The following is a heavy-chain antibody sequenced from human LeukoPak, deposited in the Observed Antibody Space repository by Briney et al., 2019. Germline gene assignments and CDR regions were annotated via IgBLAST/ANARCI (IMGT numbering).Heavy chain of an antibody. D-gene: IGHD5-12*01. CDR1: GYTFTSYA. V-gene: IGHV1-3*01. J-gene: IGHJ4*02. Sequence: GASVKVSCKASGYTFTSYAMHWVRQAPGQRLEWMGWINAGNGNTKYSQKLQGRVTITRDTSASTAYMELSSLRSEDTAVYYCARTLYPRGYSGYDLRYYFDYWGQGTLVTVSS. CDR3: ARTLYPRGYSGYDLRYYFDY. CDR2: INAGNGNT.